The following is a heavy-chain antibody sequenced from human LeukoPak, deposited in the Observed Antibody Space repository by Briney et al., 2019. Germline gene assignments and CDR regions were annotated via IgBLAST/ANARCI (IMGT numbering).Heavy chain of an antibody. V-gene: IGHV4-31*03. CDR1: GGSISSGGYY. Sequence: SQTLSLTCTASGGSISSGGYYWSWIRQHPGKGLEWIGYIYYSGSTYYNPSLKSRVTISVDTSKNQFSLKLSSVTAADTAVYYRARGPGPNDAFDIWGQGTMVTVSS. D-gene: IGHD1-14*01. CDR2: IYYSGST. CDR3: ARGPGPNDAFDI. J-gene: IGHJ3*02.